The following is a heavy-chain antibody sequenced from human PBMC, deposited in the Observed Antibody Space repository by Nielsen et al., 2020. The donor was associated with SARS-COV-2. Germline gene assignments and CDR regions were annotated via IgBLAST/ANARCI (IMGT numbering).Heavy chain of an antibody. V-gene: IGHV3-30*03. CDR1: GFTFSSYG. CDR2: ISYDGSNK. J-gene: IGHJ4*02. Sequence: GGSLRLSCAASGFTFSSYGMHWVRQAPGKGLEWVAVISYDGSNKYYADSVKGRFTISRDNAMNSLYLQMNSLRAEDTAVYYCAREEGRYSGYFDYWGQGTLVTVSS. CDR3: AREEGRYSGYFDY. D-gene: IGHD5-12*01.